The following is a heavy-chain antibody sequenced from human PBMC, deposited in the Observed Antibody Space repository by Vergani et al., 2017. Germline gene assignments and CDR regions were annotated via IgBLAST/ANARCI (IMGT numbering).Heavy chain of an antibody. D-gene: IGHD6-19*01. CDR1: GYSFTSYW. CDR2: IIPIFGTA. Sequence: VQLVQSGAEVKKPGESLRISCKGSGYSFTSYWISWVRQMPGKGLEWMGGIIPIFGTANYAQKFQGRVTIPADESTSTAYMELSSLRSEDTAVYYCARXPLRGIAVAGTRGSFDYWGQGTLVTVSS. V-gene: IGHV1-69*01. CDR3: ARXPLRGIAVAGTRGSFDY. J-gene: IGHJ4*02.